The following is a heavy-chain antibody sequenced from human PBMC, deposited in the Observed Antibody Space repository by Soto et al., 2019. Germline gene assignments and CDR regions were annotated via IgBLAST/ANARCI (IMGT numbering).Heavy chain of an antibody. CDR3: ARDGHTAEGHYYYGMDV. CDR1: GFTFSSYA. J-gene: IGHJ6*02. CDR2: ISYDGSNK. D-gene: IGHD4-17*01. Sequence: LRLSCAASGFTFSSYAMHWVRQAPGKGLEWVAVISYDGSNKYYADSVKGRFTISRDNSKNTLYLQMNSLRAEDTAVYYCARDGHTAEGHYYYGMDVWGQGTTVTVSS. V-gene: IGHV3-30-3*01.